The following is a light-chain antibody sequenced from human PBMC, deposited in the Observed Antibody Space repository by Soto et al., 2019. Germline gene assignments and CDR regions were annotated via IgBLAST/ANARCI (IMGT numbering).Light chain of an antibody. V-gene: IGKV1-8*01. CDR3: QQYYSNPLP. J-gene: IGKJ4*01. CDR2: AAS. CDR1: QGISSY. Sequence: AIRMTQSPSSLSASTGDRVTITCRASQGISSYLAWYQQKPGKAPKLLIYAASTLQSGVPSRFSGSGSGTDFTLTTSCLQSEDFATYYCQQYYSNPLPFGGGTKVDIK.